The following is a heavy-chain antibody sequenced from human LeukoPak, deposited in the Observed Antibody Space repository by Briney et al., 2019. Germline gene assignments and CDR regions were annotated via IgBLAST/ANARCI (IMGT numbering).Heavy chain of an antibody. J-gene: IGHJ4*02. Sequence: GASVKVSCKASGGTFSSYAISWVRQAPGQGLEWMGGIIPIFGTANYAQKFQGRVTITADKSTSTAYMELSSLRSEDTAVYYCASTYSSSWYPLPNYYFDYWGQGTLVTVSS. CDR2: IIPIFGTA. CDR3: ASTYSSSWYPLPNYYFDY. CDR1: GGTFSSYA. D-gene: IGHD6-13*01. V-gene: IGHV1-69*06.